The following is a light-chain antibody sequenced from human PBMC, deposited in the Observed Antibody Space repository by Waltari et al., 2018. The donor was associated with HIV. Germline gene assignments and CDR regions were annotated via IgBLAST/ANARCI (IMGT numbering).Light chain of an antibody. Sequence: EIVLTQSPGTLSLSPGERATLSCRASRSVSSNYLAWYQQKPGQAPRLLIYGVSIRASGSPDRFGGSGSGTDFTLTINRLEPEDIAVYYCHQYGNSPFTFGLGTRVDI. CDR1: RSVSSNY. CDR2: GVS. CDR3: HQYGNSPFT. J-gene: IGKJ3*01. V-gene: IGKV3-20*01.